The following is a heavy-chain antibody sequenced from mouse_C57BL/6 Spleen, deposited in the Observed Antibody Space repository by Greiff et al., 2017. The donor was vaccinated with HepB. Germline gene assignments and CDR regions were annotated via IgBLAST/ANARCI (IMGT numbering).Heavy chain of an antibody. D-gene: IGHD3-1*01. CDR2: ISSGGSYT. CDR1: GFTFSSYG. CDR3: ARQGTGFDY. J-gene: IGHJ2*01. V-gene: IGHV5-6*01. Sequence: EVKLQESGGDLVEPGGSLKLSCAASGFTFSSYGMSWVRQTPDKRLEWVATISSGGSYTYYPDSVKGRFTISRDNAKNTLYLQMSSLKSEDTAMYYCARQGTGFDYWGQGTTLTVSS.